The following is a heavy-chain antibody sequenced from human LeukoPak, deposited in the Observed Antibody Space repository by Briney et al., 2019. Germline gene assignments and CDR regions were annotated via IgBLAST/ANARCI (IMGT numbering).Heavy chain of an antibody. J-gene: IGHJ4*02. CDR2: IYPGDSET. Sequence: GESLKISCKGSGYSFISYWIAWVRQMPSKGLEYLGIIYPGDSETRYNPSFQGQVTISADKSISTAYLQWDSLKASDTAIYYCARAYYDYWSVGYWGQGTLVTVSS. V-gene: IGHV5-51*01. CDR1: GYSFISYW. CDR3: ARAYYDYWSVGY. D-gene: IGHD3-3*01.